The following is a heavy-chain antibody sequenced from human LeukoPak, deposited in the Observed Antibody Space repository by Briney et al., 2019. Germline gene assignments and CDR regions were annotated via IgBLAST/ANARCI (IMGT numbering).Heavy chain of an antibody. V-gene: IGHV3-7*01. CDR1: GFTFSSYW. J-gene: IGHJ6*04. CDR2: IKQDGSEK. D-gene: IGHD3-10*02. CDR3: AELGITMIGGV. Sequence: GGSLRLSCAASGFTFSSYWLSWVRQAPGKGLEWVANIKQDGSEKYYVDSLKGRFTISRDNAKNSLYLQMNSLRAEDTAVYYCAELGITMIGGVWGKGTTVTISS.